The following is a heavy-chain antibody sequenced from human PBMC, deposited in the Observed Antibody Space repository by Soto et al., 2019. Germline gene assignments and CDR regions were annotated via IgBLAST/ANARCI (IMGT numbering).Heavy chain of an antibody. CDR2: LSDSGVSP. J-gene: IGHJ6*02. CDR3: AKMTSDSYGRNYGMDV. V-gene: IGHV3-23*01. Sequence: QAGGSLRLSCAASGFTFSSYWMSWVRQAPEKGLEWVSALSDSGVSPYYADSVKGRFTISRDNSKNTLYLQMDSLRVEDTALYYCAKMTSDSYGRNYGMDVWGQGTTVTVSS. D-gene: IGHD5-18*01. CDR1: GFTFSSYW.